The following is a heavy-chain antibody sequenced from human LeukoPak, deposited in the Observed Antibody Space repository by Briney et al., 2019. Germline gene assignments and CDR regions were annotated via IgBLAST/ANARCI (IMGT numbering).Heavy chain of an antibody. V-gene: IGHV3-74*01. CDR1: GFSFSSYW. CDR2: ISNDESTI. J-gene: IGHJ4*02. D-gene: IGHD3-10*01. Sequence: PGGSLRLSCAASGFSFSSYWMHWVRQAPGKGPVWVSLISNDESTIIYADSVKGRFTISRDNAKNSLYLQMNSLRAEDTAVYYCAREGGRRWFGESRYYFDYWGQGTLVTVSS. CDR3: AREGGRRWFGESRYYFDY.